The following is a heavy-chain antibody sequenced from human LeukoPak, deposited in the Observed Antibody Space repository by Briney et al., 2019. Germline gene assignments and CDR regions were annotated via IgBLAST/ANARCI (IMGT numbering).Heavy chain of an antibody. CDR1: GGSISSYY. CDR3: ASRGADYYYGMDV. CDR2: IYYSGST. V-gene: IGHV4-59*01. J-gene: IGHJ6*02. D-gene: IGHD1-26*01. Sequence: SETLSLTCTVSGGSISSYYSSWIRQPPGKGLEWIGYIYYSGSTNYNPSLKSRVTISVDTSKNQFSLKLSSVTAADTAVYYCASRGADYYYGMDVWGQGTTVTVSS.